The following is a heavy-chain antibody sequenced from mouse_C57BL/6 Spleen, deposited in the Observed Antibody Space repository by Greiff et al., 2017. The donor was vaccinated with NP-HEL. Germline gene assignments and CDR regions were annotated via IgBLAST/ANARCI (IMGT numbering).Heavy chain of an antibody. Sequence: EVQVVESGPELVKPGASVKMSCTASGYTFTDYNMHWVKQSHGKSLEWIGYINPNNGGTSYNQKFKGKATLTVNKSSSTAYMELRSLTSEDSAVYYCARAGVTPFAYWGQGTLVTVSA. CDR3: ARAGVTPFAY. CDR1: GYTFTDYN. V-gene: IGHV1-22*01. D-gene: IGHD2-1*01. J-gene: IGHJ3*01. CDR2: INPNNGGT.